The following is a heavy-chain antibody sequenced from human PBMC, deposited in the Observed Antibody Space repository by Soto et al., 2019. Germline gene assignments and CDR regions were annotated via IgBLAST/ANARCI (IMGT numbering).Heavy chain of an antibody. CDR3: AREEQQLVLGLNYYYYGMDV. Sequence: ASVKVSCKASGYTFTSYAMHWVRQAPGQRLEWMGWINAGNGNTKYSQKFQGRVTITRDTSASTAYMELSSLRSEDTAVYYCAREEQQLVLGLNYYYYGMDVWGQGTTVTGLL. J-gene: IGHJ6*02. CDR1: GYTFTSYA. V-gene: IGHV1-3*01. CDR2: INAGNGNT. D-gene: IGHD6-13*01.